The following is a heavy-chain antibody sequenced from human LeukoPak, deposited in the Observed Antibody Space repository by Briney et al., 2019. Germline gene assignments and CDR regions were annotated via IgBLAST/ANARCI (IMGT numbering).Heavy chain of an antibody. D-gene: IGHD3-10*01. CDR3: ARIVGVRGDFDY. CDR2: INRSEGT. V-gene: IGHV4-34*01. Sequence: SETLSLTCDVYDGSFSDYYWSWVRQPPGKGLEWIGEINRSEGTYYNPSLKSRVTISVDTSKNQFSLKLSSVTAADTAVYYCARIVGVRGDFDYWAREPWSPSPQ. CDR1: DGSFSDYY. J-gene: IGHJ4*02.